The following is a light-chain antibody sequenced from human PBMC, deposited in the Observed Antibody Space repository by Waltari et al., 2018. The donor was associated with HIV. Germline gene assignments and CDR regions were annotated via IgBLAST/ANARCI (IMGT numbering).Light chain of an antibody. CDR1: QTVTSFY. Sequence: EIVLTQSPGALSLSPGERVTLSCRASQTVTSFYLAWYQQKPGQAPRLLIYGASSRATGIPDSFSGSGSGTDFTLTINRLEPEDFAVYYCQQYGSSPQTFGQGTRLEL. CDR3: QQYGSSPQT. CDR2: GAS. V-gene: IGKV3-20*01. J-gene: IGKJ2*01.